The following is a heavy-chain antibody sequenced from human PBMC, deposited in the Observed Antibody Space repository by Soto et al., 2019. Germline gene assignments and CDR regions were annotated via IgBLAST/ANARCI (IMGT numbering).Heavy chain of an antibody. CDR3: ARDLAKGGGSAGFDY. CDR2: INPKSGGT. CDR1: GYTFTVYY. D-gene: IGHD1-26*01. V-gene: IGHV1-2*02. J-gene: IGHJ4*02. Sequence: QVQLVQSGAEVKKPGASVNVSCKASGYTFTVYYMHWVRQAPGQGLEWMGWINPKSGGTMYPQKLQGRVTMTLDTSISTAYMALTRLRSDDTAVYYCARDLAKGGGSAGFDYWGQGTLVTVSS.